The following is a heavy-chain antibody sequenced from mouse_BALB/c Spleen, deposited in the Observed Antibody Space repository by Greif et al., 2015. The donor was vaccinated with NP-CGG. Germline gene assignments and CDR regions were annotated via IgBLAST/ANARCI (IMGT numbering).Heavy chain of an antibody. CDR2: IWGGGST. CDR3: AKHGDYYGSSPYYYAMDY. V-gene: IGHV2-6-5*01. CDR1: GLSLTDYG. D-gene: IGHD1-1*01. J-gene: IGHJ4*01. Sequence: VKLVESGPGLVAPSQSLSITCTVSGLSLTDYGVSWIRQPPGKGLEWLGVIWGGGSTYYYSALTSRLSISKDNSKSQVFLKMNSLQTDDTAMYYCAKHGDYYGSSPYYYAMDYWGQGTSVTVSS.